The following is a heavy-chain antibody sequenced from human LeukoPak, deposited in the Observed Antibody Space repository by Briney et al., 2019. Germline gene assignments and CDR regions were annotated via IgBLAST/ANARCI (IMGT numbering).Heavy chain of an antibody. CDR2: LIPIFGAA. Sequence: VKVSFKASGGTFTSYAISWVRQAPGQGLEWMGGLIPIFGAANYEQKFQGRVTITADKSTSTSYMELSSLRSEDTAVYYCARSSVVTAMVHLDYWGQGTLVAVSS. J-gene: IGHJ4*02. V-gene: IGHV1-69*06. CDR1: GGTFTSYA. CDR3: ARSSVVTAMVHLDY. D-gene: IGHD2-21*02.